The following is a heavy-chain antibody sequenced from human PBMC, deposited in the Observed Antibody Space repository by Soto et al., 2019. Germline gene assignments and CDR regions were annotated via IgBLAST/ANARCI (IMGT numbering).Heavy chain of an antibody. Sequence: EVQLVESGGGLVQPGGSLRLSCAASGFTFSSYAMHWVRQAPGKGLEYVSAISSNGGSTYYANSVKGRFTISRDNSKNTLYLQMGSLRAEDMAVYYCARGVGIAVAGDPPLVEYFQHWGQGTLVTVSS. J-gene: IGHJ1*01. D-gene: IGHD6-19*01. CDR2: ISSNGGST. V-gene: IGHV3-64*01. CDR1: GFTFSSYA. CDR3: ARGVGIAVAGDPPLVEYFQH.